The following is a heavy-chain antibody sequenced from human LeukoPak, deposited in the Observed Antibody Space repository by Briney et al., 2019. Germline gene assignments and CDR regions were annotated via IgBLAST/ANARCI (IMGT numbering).Heavy chain of an antibody. CDR1: GFTFSSYG. CDR2: ISYDGNKK. J-gene: IGHJ3*01. Sequence: GGSLRLSCVASGFTFSSYGMHWVRQAPGKGPEWMAYISYDGNKKYYADSVKGCFTVSRDNSENTIYLQVSSLRPDDTAIYYCARDRGGWYKDALDVWGQGTLVTVSS. CDR3: ARDRGGWYKDALDV. V-gene: IGHV3-33*05. D-gene: IGHD6-19*01.